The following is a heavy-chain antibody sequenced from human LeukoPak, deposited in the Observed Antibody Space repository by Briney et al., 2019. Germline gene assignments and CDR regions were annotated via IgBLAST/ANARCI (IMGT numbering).Heavy chain of an antibody. Sequence: GRSLRLSCAASGFTFSSYAMHWVRQAPGRGLERGAVISYDGSNKYYADSVKGLFTISRDNSKNTLYLQMNSLRAEDTAVYYCARDLFGEFCDYWGQGTLVSVSS. CDR3: ARDLFGEFCDY. CDR2: ISYDGSNK. CDR1: GFTFSSYA. V-gene: IGHV3-30*04. D-gene: IGHD3-10*01. J-gene: IGHJ4*02.